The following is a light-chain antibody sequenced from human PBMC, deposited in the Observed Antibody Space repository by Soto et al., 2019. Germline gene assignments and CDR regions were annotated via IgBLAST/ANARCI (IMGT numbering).Light chain of an antibody. J-gene: IGLJ2*01. CDR1: SRDVGGYDY. CDR2: EVS. Sequence: QSALTQPPSASGSPGQSVSISCTGTSRDVGGYDYVSWYQQHPGRAPQLMIFEVSKRPSGVPDRFFGSKSGNTASLTVSGLQAEDEADYYCSSYAGSSTLVFGGGTKLTVL. CDR3: SSYAGSSTLV. V-gene: IGLV2-8*01.